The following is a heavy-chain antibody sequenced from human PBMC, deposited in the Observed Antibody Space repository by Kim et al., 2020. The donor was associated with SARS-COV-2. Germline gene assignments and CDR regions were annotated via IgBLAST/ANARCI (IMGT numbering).Heavy chain of an antibody. D-gene: IGHD3-22*01. CDR3: ARERDYDSSGYYFDY. Sequence: DAGKGRFSISRENSKNTLDLQMNSLRAEDTAVYYCARERDYDSSGYYFDYWGQGTLVTGSS. V-gene: IGHV3-30*04. J-gene: IGHJ4*02.